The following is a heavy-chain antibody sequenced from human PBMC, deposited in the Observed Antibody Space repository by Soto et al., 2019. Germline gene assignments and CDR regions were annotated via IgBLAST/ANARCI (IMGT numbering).Heavy chain of an antibody. CDR3: AKDRYLDHDSRGYLFDN. CDR1: GFTFNIYA. D-gene: IGHD3-22*01. CDR2: ISRYGDFT. J-gene: IGHJ4*02. Sequence: EVQLLESGGDLIQPGGSLRLSCAASGFTFNIYAMTWVRQAPGKGLEWVSAISRYGDFTYYADSVEGRFTISRDNSKNTLYLQMISMRPEDTAVYYCAKDRYLDHDSRGYLFDNWGQETLVTVSS. V-gene: IGHV3-23*01.